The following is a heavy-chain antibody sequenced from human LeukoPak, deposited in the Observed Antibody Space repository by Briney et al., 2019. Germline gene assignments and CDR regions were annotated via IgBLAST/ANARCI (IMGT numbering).Heavy chain of an antibody. Sequence: ASEPLSLTCTVSGGSISSYYWSWIRQPTGKGLELIGYIYYTGNTNYNPSLKSRVTISVDTSKNRFSLKLRSVTAADTAVYYCAREGLTKIKDWGQGILVTVSS. CDR2: IYYTGNT. D-gene: IGHD3-9*01. CDR3: AREGLTKIKD. J-gene: IGHJ4*02. CDR1: GGSISSYY. V-gene: IGHV4-59*01.